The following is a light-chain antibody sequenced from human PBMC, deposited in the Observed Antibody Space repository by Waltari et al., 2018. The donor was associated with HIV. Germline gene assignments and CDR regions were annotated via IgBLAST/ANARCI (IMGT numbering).Light chain of an antibody. Sequence: DIQMTQSPSSLSASVGDRVTITCRASQNIRSYLNWYQQKPGNAPNLLIYGSSTLQSGVPSRFSGSGSATDFTLTISSLQPEDFANYYCQETYSNKFTFGPGTKVDVK. CDR2: GSS. J-gene: IGKJ3*01. V-gene: IGKV1-39*01. CDR3: QETYSNKFT. CDR1: QNIRSY.